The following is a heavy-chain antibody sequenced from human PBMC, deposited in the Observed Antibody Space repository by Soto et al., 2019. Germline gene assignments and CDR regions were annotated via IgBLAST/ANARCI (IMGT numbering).Heavy chain of an antibody. J-gene: IGHJ6*02. CDR3: AKGSPIAAADEYYVYGMDV. Sequence: EVQLLESGGGLLQAGGSLRLSCAASGFTFNTYAMPWVRQAPGKGLEWVSSISGSGDGTHYADSVKGQFSISRDNSKNTLYLQMNSLRAEDTAVYYCAKGSPIAAADEYYVYGMDVWGQGTTVTVSS. V-gene: IGHV3-23*01. CDR1: GFTFNTYA. CDR2: ISGSGDGT. D-gene: IGHD6-13*01.